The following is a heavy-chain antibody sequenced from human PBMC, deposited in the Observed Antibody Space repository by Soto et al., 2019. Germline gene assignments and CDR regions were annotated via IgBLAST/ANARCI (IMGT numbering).Heavy chain of an antibody. Sequence: ASVKVSCTASGYSFTNNDVSWVRQATGQGLEWMGWMNPGSGDPGYAQKFQGRVTMTRDISIATAYMELSSLRSDDTAIYYCVRMATFGSLNWFDPWGQGTLVTVSS. J-gene: IGHJ5*02. D-gene: IGHD3-16*01. V-gene: IGHV1-8*01. CDR3: VRMATFGSLNWFDP. CDR2: MNPGSGDP. CDR1: GYSFTNND.